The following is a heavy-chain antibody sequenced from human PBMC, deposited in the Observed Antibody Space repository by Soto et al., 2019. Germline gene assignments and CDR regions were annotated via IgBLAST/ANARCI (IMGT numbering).Heavy chain of an antibody. Sequence: GGSLRLSCAASGFTFSSYDMHWVRQVTGKGLEWVSAISTAGDTYYPGSVKGRLTIFRENAKNSLYLQMNSLRAEDTAVYYCARDRVTMVRGDYYGMDVWGQGTTVTVSS. J-gene: IGHJ6*02. D-gene: IGHD3-10*01. CDR1: GFTFSSYD. CDR3: ARDRVTMVRGDYYGMDV. V-gene: IGHV3-13*01. CDR2: ISTAGDT.